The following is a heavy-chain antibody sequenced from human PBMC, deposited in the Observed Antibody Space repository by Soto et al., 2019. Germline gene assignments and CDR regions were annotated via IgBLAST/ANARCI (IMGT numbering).Heavy chain of an antibody. V-gene: IGHV3-21*01. J-gene: IGHJ4*02. D-gene: IGHD3-9*01. CDR1: GFTFSSYS. Sequence: PGGSLRLSCVASGFTFSSYSMNWVRQAPGKGLEWVSSIGFTSTSYIFYADSVKGRFTISRDNAKNSLYLQMNSLRGEDTAVYYCARDSGTHDWTAYEHDYWGQGTQVTVSS. CDR2: IGFTSTSYI. CDR3: ARDSGTHDWTAYEHDY.